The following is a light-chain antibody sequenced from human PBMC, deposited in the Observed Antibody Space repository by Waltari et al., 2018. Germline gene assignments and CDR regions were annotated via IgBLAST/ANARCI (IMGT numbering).Light chain of an antibody. J-gene: IGLJ2*01. CDR2: EVT. Sequence: QSALTQPPSASGSPGKSVTISCTGTSSYVGGYKDVSWYQQHPGKAPKLMIYEVTKRPAGVADRFPGSKSGNTASLTVSGLQAEDEADYYCSSYAGINNLVFGGGTKLTVL. CDR3: SSYAGINNLV. V-gene: IGLV2-8*01. CDR1: SSYVGGYKD.